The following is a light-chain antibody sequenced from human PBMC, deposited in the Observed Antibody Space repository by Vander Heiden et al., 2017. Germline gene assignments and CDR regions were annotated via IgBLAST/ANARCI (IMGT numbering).Light chain of an antibody. J-gene: IGKJ4*01. CDR2: LGS. Sequence: DIVMTQSPLSLPVTPREPASISCRSSQSILHSNGYNYLDWYLQKPGQSPQLLIYLGSNRASGVPDRFSGSGSGTDFTLKISRVEAEDVGVYYCMQALQTPLTFGGGTKVEIK. CDR3: MQALQTPLT. V-gene: IGKV2-28*01. CDR1: QSILHSNGYNY.